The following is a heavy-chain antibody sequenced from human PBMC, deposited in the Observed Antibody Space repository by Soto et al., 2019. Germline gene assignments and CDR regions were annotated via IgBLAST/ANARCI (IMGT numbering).Heavy chain of an antibody. CDR3: SRFIMVGGWFDPNYYHGMDV. V-gene: IGHV1-18*01. Sequence: QVQLVQSGAEVKKPGASVTVSCKTSGYTFSNYGINWVRQAPGQGLEWMGWISGYNGSTNYAQTVQGRVTLTTDTSTGTVYMELWSLRSDDTAIYYCSRFIMVGGWFDPNYYHGMDVWGQGTTVTVSS. J-gene: IGHJ6*02. D-gene: IGHD6-19*01. CDR1: GYTFSNYG. CDR2: ISGYNGST.